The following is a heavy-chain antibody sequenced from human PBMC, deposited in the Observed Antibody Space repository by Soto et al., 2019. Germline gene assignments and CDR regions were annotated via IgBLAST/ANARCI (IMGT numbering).Heavy chain of an antibody. CDR2: IYYSGST. CDR1: GVSISSSSYY. D-gene: IGHD2-21*01. J-gene: IGHJ6*02. Sequence: SETLSLTCTVSGVSISSSSYYWGWIRQPPGKGLEWIGSIYYSGSTYYNPSLKSRVTISVDTSKNQFSLKLSSVTAADTAVYYCARQGGRLNYYYYGMDVWGQGTTVTVS. CDR3: ARQGGRLNYYYYGMDV. V-gene: IGHV4-39*01.